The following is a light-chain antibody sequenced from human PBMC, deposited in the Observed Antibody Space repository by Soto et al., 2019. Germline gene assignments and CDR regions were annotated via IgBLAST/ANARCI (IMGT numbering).Light chain of an antibody. CDR2: AAS. J-gene: IGKJ5*01. CDR3: QQANSFPT. Sequence: DIEMTQCPSSVSASVGDRVTLPCRASQGIRSWLAWYSQKPGKAPKLLIYAASSLQSGVPSRLSGSGSRTDFTITISSLQPEDFATDYCQQANSFPTFGQGTRLENK. CDR1: QGIRSW. V-gene: IGKV1-12*01.